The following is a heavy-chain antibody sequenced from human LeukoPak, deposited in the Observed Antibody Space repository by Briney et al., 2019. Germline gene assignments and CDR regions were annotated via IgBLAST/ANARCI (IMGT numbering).Heavy chain of an antibody. D-gene: IGHD2-2*01. CDR2: IYVGDSHT. V-gene: IGHV5-51*01. CDR3: ARAEIGYCSGTICYGRAFDV. J-gene: IGHJ3*01. CDR1: GYSFSSYW. Sequence: GESLKISCKGSGYSFSSYWIGWVRQMPGKGLEWVGTIYVGDSHTRCGPSFQGQVTISADKSVNTAYLQWRGLKASDSAIYYCARAEIGYCSGTICYGRAFDVWGQGTMVTVSS.